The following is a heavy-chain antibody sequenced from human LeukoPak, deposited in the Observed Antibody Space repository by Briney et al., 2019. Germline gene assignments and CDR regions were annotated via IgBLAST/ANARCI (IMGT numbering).Heavy chain of an antibody. V-gene: IGHV4-39*01. Sequence: SETLSLTCSVSGGSISSYTYYWGWIRQPPGKGLEWIGSIYYSGTTYYEPSLMSRVTISEDMSKNQFSLKLSSVTAADTAVFYCARQQYYDSSGYPGRFDYWGQGTLVTVSS. CDR1: GGSISSYTYY. CDR2: IYYSGTT. J-gene: IGHJ4*02. CDR3: ARQQYYDSSGYPGRFDY. D-gene: IGHD3-22*01.